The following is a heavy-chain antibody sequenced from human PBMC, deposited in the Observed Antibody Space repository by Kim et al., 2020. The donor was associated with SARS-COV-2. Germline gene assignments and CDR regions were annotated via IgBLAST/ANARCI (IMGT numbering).Heavy chain of an antibody. D-gene: IGHD6-13*01. Sequence: ASVKVSCKASGYTFTSYDINWVRQATGQGLEWMGWMNPNSGNTGYAQKFQGRVTMTRNTSISTAYMELSSLRSEDTAVYYCARLPGIAAAGSRYFDLRGRGTLVTVSS. CDR2: MNPNSGNT. J-gene: IGHJ2*01. CDR1: GYTFTSYD. CDR3: ARLPGIAAAGSRYFDL. V-gene: IGHV1-8*01.